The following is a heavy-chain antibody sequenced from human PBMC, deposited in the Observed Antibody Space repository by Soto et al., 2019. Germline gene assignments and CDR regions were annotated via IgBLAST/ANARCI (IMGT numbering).Heavy chain of an antibody. CDR3: AKDVYYDFWSAYPYFDY. Sequence: PGGSLRLSCAASGFTFSSYAMSWVRQAPGKGLEWVSAISGSGGSTYYADSVKGRFTISRDSSKNTLFLQMNSLRAEDTAVYYCAKDVYYDFWSAYPYFDYWGPGPLVTVSS. CDR1: GFTFSSYA. J-gene: IGHJ4*02. CDR2: ISGSGGST. D-gene: IGHD3-3*01. V-gene: IGHV3-23*01.